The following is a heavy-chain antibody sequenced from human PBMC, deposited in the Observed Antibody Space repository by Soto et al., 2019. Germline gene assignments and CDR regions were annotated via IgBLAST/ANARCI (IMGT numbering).Heavy chain of an antibody. CDR2: ISGSGGST. CDR1: GFTFSSYA. V-gene: IGHV3-23*01. D-gene: IGHD3-9*01. CDR3: SFAWLLSVDYGMDV. Sequence: AGGSLRLSCAASGFTFSSYAMSWVRQAPGKGLEWVSAISGSGGSTYYADSVKGRFTISRDNSKNTLYLQMNSLRAEGTAVYYRSFAWLLSVDYGMDVWGQGTTVTVSS. J-gene: IGHJ6*02.